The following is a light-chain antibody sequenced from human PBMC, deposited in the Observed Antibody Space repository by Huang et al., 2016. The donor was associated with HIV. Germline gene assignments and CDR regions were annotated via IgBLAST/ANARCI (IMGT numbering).Light chain of an antibody. CDR1: QSVGTL. CDR3: QQRYSWPLT. V-gene: IGKV3-11*01. J-gene: IGKJ4*01. Sequence: EIVLTQSPGTLSLSPGERATLSCRASQSVGTLLDWFQQKRGQSPKLLIFDTAYRATGVPARFSGAGSGTDFTLTINNLEPEDFALYFCQQRYSWPLTFGGGTTVEI. CDR2: DTA.